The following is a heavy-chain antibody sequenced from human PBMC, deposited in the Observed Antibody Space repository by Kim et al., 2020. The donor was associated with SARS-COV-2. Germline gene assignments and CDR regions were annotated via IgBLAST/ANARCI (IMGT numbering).Heavy chain of an antibody. V-gene: IGHV4-30-2*01. J-gene: IGHJ1*01. Sequence: SETLSLIYAVSGGSISGGDYSWSWIRQPPGKGLEWIGYIFHSGTTSYNPSLKSRVTISIDRSKNQFSLKVNSVTAADTAVYYCAHCGGDCYSGSPFHLWGQGTLVTVSS. CDR2: IFHSGTT. CDR3: AHCGGDCYSGSPFHL. D-gene: IGHD2-21*02. CDR1: GGSISGGDYS.